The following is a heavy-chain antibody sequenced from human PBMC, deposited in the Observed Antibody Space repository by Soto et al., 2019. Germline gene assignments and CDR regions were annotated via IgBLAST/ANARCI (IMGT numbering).Heavy chain of an antibody. D-gene: IGHD3-9*01. Sequence: GESLKISCKGSGYSFTSYWIGWVRQMPGKGLEWMGIIYPGDSDTRYSPSFQGQVTISADKSISTAYLQWSSLKASDTAMYYFARHQYDILTGYYLHYMDVWGKGTTVTVSS. J-gene: IGHJ6*03. CDR2: IYPGDSDT. CDR1: GYSFTSYW. CDR3: ARHQYDILTGYYLHYMDV. V-gene: IGHV5-51*01.